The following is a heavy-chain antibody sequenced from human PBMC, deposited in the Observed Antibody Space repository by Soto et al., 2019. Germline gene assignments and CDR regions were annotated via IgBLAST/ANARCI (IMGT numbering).Heavy chain of an antibody. Sequence: SESLSLTCTVSGGSISGYFWSWIRQPPRKGLEWIGYIYYSGSSKYNPSLKSRVTISVDTSKNQFSLKLRSVTAADTAVYYCARVQYGDYGPGDYWGQGTLVTVSS. J-gene: IGHJ4*02. D-gene: IGHD4-17*01. CDR1: GGSISGYF. CDR3: ARVQYGDYGPGDY. V-gene: IGHV4-59*01. CDR2: IYYSGSS.